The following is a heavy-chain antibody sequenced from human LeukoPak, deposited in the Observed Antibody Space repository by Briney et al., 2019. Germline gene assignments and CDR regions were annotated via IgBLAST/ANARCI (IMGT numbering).Heavy chain of an antibody. CDR3: ARVGSSTNGEIDY. CDR2: IYYSGST. Sequence: SETLSLTCTVSGGSISSYYWSWIRQPPGKGREWIGYIYYSGSTNYNPSLKSRVTISVDTSKNQFSLKLSSVTAADTAVYYCARVGSSTNGEIDYWGQGTLVTVSS. J-gene: IGHJ4*02. V-gene: IGHV4-59*01. CDR1: GGSISSYY. D-gene: IGHD2-2*01.